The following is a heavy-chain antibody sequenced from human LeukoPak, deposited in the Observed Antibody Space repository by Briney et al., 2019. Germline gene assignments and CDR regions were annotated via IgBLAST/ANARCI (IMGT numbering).Heavy chain of an antibody. CDR3: ARSHITIDAFDI. D-gene: IGHD3-10*01. V-gene: IGHV1-46*01. J-gene: IGHJ3*02. CDR2: INPSGGST. Sequence: ASVKVSCKASGYTFTSYYMHWVRQAPGRGLEWMGIINPSGGSTSYAQKFQGRVTMTRDMSTSTVYMELSSLRSEDTAVYYCARSHITIDAFDIWGQGTMVTVSS. CDR1: GYTFTSYY.